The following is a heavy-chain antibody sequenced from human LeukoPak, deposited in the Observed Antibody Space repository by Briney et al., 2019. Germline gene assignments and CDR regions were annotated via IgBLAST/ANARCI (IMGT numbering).Heavy chain of an antibody. J-gene: IGHJ4*02. D-gene: IGHD6-19*01. CDR1: GYTFTAYY. V-gene: IGHV1-2*02. Sequence: ASVKVSCKASGYTFTAYYLHWVRQAPGQGLEWMGWINPNSGGTNYAQKFQGRVTMTWDTPISTAYMELTRLRSDDTAVYYCARDRARVAGLYYFDFWGPGTLVTVSS. CDR2: INPNSGGT. CDR3: ARDRARVAGLYYFDF.